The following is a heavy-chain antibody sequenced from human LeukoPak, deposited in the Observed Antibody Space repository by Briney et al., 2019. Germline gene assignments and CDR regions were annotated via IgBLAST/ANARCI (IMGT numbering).Heavy chain of an antibody. J-gene: IGHJ4*02. CDR1: GFTFSNYG. V-gene: IGHV3-30*02. D-gene: IGHD6-19*01. CDR2: IRYDGSSK. Sequence: GGSLRLSCAASGFTFSNYGMHWVRQAPGKGLEWVAFIRYDGSSKYYADSAKGRFTISRDNSKNTLYLQMNSLRDEDTAVYYCAKDWAYSGWAYYFDYWGQGTLVTVSS. CDR3: AKDWAYSGWAYYFDY.